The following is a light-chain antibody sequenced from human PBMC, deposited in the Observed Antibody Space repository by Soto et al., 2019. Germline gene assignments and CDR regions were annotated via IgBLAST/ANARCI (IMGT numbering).Light chain of an antibody. CDR2: GAS. V-gene: IGKV3D-15*02. J-gene: IGKJ1*01. CDR3: QQYDTSPRP. CDR1: QSARSS. Sequence: ELVMRHSPATLSVSPGARATLSCRASQSARSSLGWYQQKPGQAPRLLMYGASIRAAGVPDRFSGSGSGTDFSLTISRLEPEDFAVYYCQQYDTSPRPFGQGTKV.